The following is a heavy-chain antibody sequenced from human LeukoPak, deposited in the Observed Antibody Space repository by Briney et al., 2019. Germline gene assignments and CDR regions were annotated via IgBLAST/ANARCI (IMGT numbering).Heavy chain of an antibody. V-gene: IGHV4-39*01. CDR3: ARQIGGDVRHIGEGATILDAY. J-gene: IGHJ1*01. D-gene: IGHD1-26*01. CDR1: GGSISGSSYY. CDR2: TFYSGST. Sequence: SETLSLTCTVSGGSISGSSYYWGWIRQPPGKGLEWIGSTFYSGSTYYNPSLKSRVTISVDTSKNQFSLRLSSVTAADTAVYYCARQIGGDVRHIGEGATILDAYWGQGTLVTVSS.